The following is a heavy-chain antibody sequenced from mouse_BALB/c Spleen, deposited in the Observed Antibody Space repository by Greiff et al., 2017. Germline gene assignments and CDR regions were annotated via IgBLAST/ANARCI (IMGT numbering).Heavy chain of an antibody. CDR1: GYSITSDYA. CDR3: ARRGARLWAMDY. CDR2: ISYSGST. J-gene: IGHJ4*01. D-gene: IGHD1-1*02. Sequence: EVKLLESGPGLVKPSQSLSLTCTVSGYSITSDYARNVIQQLTGNQVGWVGYISYSGSTSYNPTLKGRISITPDTSSNQFFLQLNTVTTEDTAAYYCARRGARLWAMDYWGQGTPVTVSS. V-gene: IGHV3-2*02.